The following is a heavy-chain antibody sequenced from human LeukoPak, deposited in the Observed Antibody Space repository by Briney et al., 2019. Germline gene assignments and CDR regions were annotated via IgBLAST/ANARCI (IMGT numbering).Heavy chain of an antibody. J-gene: IGHJ5*02. D-gene: IGHD2-2*01. CDR2: ISYDGSNK. CDR3: ARESVGYCSTSICPNWFDP. CDR1: GFTFSSYA. Sequence: PGRSLRLSCAASGFTFSSYAMHWVRQAPGKGLEWVAVISYDGSNKYYADSVKGRFTISRDNSKNTLYLQMNSLRPEDTAVYYCARESVGYCSTSICPNWFDPWGQGTIVTVSS. V-gene: IGHV3-30*14.